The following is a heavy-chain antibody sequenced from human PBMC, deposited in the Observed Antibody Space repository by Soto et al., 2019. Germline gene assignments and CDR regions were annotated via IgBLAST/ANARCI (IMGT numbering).Heavy chain of an antibody. CDR3: ARDLQYSRLFYGMDV. D-gene: IGHD6-13*01. V-gene: IGHV4-31*11. CDR2: IYYIGST. J-gene: IGHJ6*02. CDR1: GDSISSGGYY. Sequence: PSETLSLTCAVSGDSISSGGYYWSWIRQHPGKGLEWIGYIYYIGSTYYNPSLKSRVTISLDTSKNQFSLKLSSVTAADTAVYYCARDLQYSRLFYGMDVWGQGTTVTVSS.